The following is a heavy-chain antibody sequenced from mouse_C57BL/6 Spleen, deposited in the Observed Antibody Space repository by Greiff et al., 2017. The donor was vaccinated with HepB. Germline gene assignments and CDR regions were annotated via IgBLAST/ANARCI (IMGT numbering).Heavy chain of an antibody. CDR3: ANYDYSY. V-gene: IGHV1-55*01. CDR1: GYTFTSYW. CDR2: IYHGSGST. Sequence: QVQLQQPGAELVKPGASVKMSCKASGYTFTSYWITWVKQRPGQGLEWIGDIYHGSGSTNYTEKFKSKATLTVDTASITSCIQLSRLTSEDSAVYYCANYDYSYWGQGTLVTVSA. J-gene: IGHJ3*01. D-gene: IGHD2-4*01.